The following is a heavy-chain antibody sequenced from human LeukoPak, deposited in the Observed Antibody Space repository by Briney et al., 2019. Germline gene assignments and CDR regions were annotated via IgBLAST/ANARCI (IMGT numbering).Heavy chain of an antibody. V-gene: IGHV4-59*08. CDR1: GGSISSYY. D-gene: IGHD5-18*01. Sequence: SETLSLTCTVSGGSISSYYWSWIRQPPGKGLEWIGYIYYSGSTNYNPSLKSRVTISVDTSKNQFSLKLSSMTAADTAVYYCARLIRGYSYGNFDYWGQGTLVTVSS. CDR2: IYYSGST. CDR3: ARLIRGYSYGNFDY. J-gene: IGHJ4*02.